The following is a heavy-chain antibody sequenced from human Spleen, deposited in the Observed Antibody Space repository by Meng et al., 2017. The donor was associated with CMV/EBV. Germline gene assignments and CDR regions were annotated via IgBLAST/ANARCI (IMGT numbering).Heavy chain of an antibody. Sequence: ESLKISCAASGFTFSSYWMHWVRQAPGKGLEWIGSIYYSGSTYYNPSLKSRVTISVDTSKNQFSLKLSSVTAADTAVYYCASITIFRYYGMDVWGQGTTVTVSS. J-gene: IGHJ6*02. CDR1: GFTFSSYW. V-gene: IGHV4-39*07. D-gene: IGHD3-3*01. CDR2: IYYSGST. CDR3: ASITIFRYYGMDV.